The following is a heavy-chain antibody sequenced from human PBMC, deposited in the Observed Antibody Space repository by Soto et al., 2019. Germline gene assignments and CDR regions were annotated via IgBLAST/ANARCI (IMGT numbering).Heavy chain of an antibody. J-gene: IGHJ4*02. Sequence: EVQLVESGGGLIQPGGSLRLSCAASGFTVSSHYMSWVRQAPGKGLEWVSVIYSGGSTYYADSVKGRFTISRDNSKNTLYLQMNSLRAEDTAVYYCARGADYDYVWGSYRGYYFDYWGQGTLVTVSS. D-gene: IGHD3-16*02. CDR3: ARGADYDYVWGSYRGYYFDY. V-gene: IGHV3-53*01. CDR2: IYSGGST. CDR1: GFTVSSHY.